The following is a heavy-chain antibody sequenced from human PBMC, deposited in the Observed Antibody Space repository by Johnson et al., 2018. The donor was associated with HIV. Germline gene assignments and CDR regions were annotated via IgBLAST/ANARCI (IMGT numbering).Heavy chain of an antibody. Sequence: VQLVESGGGVVRPGGSLRLSCAASGFTFDDYGMSWVRQAPGKGLEWVSGITWNSGSIGYADSVKGRFTISRDNDKNSLYLQMNSLRAEDTALYYCAKGRTYYYDSSGSPWDAFDIWGQGTMVTVSS. CDR3: AKGRTYYYDSSGSPWDAFDI. CDR1: GFTFDDYG. V-gene: IGHV3-20*04. J-gene: IGHJ3*02. D-gene: IGHD3-22*01. CDR2: ITWNSGSI.